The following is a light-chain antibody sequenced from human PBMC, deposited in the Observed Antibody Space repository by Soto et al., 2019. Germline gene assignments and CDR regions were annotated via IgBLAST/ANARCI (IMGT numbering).Light chain of an antibody. CDR2: DAS. J-gene: IGKJ1*01. Sequence: DIQMTQSPSTLSTSVGDRVTITCRASQSFSSWLAWYQQKPGKAPKLLIYDASSLESGVPSRFSGSGSGTEFTLTISSLQPVDFATYYCQQYNSYPWTFGQGTKVEIK. CDR1: QSFSSW. CDR3: QQYNSYPWT. V-gene: IGKV1-5*01.